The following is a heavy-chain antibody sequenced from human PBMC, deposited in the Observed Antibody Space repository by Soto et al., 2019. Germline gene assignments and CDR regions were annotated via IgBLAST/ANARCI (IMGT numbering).Heavy chain of an antibody. D-gene: IGHD6-13*01. CDR2: INPSGGST. Sequence: GASVKVSCKASGYTFTSYYMHWVRQAPGQGLEWMGIINPSGGSTSYAQKFQGRVTMTRDTSTSTVYMELSSLRSEDTTVYYCARPRRSDIAEGYWGQGPLVPVYS. CDR1: GYTFTSYY. CDR3: ARPRRSDIAEGY. J-gene: IGHJ4*02. V-gene: IGHV1-46*01.